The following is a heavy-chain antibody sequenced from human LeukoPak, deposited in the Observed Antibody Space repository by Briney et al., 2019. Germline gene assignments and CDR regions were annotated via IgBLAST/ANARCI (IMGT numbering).Heavy chain of an antibody. V-gene: IGHV4-34*01. CDR1: GGSFSGYY. J-gene: IGHJ6*03. CDR2: INHSGST. D-gene: IGHD2-2*01. CDR3: ARRRNGYCSSTSCLSHYYYYYMDV. Sequence: SETLSLTCAVYGGSFSGYYWSWIRQPPGKGLEWIGEINHSGSTNYNPSLKSRVTTSVDTSKNQFSLKLSSVTAADTAVYYCARRRNGYCSSTSCLSHYYYYYMDVWGKGTTVTVSS.